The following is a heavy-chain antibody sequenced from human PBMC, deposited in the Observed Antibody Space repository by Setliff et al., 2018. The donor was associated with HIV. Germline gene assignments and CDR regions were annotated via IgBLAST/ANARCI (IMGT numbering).Heavy chain of an antibody. CDR1: GYSFINYA. CDR2: INTQTGSP. D-gene: IGHD4-17*01. Sequence: GASVKVSCKASGYSFINYAMSWVRQAPGQGLEWMGWINTQTGSPTYAQAFTGRFVFSVDTSVTTAYLQISGLKADDTAVYYCARALYGEYGGDLNWLDPWGQGTLVTVSS. J-gene: IGHJ5*02. V-gene: IGHV7-4-1*02. CDR3: ARALYGEYGGDLNWLDP.